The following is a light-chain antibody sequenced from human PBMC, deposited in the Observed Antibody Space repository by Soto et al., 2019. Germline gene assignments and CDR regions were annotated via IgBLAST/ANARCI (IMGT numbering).Light chain of an antibody. J-gene: IGKJ4*01. V-gene: IGKV3-11*01. CDR1: QSVSSY. CDR3: QHRSSWPLT. CDR2: DAS. Sequence: VLPPSPATLSLSPVERATLSCTASQSVSSYLAWYQQKPGQPPRLLIYDASNRATGIPARFSGSGSGTDFTLTISSLQPEDFAVYYCQHRSSWPLTFGEGTKVDIK.